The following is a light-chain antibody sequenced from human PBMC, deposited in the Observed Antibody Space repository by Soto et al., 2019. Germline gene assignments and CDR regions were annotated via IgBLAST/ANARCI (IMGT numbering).Light chain of an antibody. CDR2: AAS. V-gene: IGKV1-39*01. Sequence: DIQMTQSPSSLSASVGDRVTITCRASQSISSYLNWYQQKPGKAPQPLIYAASSLQSGVPSRFSGSGSGTDFTLTISSLQPEDFATYYCQQSYSTLTFGGGTKVEIK. J-gene: IGKJ4*01. CDR3: QQSYSTLT. CDR1: QSISSY.